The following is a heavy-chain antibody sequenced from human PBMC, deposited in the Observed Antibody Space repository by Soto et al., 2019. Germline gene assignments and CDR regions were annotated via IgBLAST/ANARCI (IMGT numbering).Heavy chain of an antibody. J-gene: IGHJ6*02. CDR2: ISYDGSNK. V-gene: IGHV3-30*18. Sequence: QVQLVESGGGVVQPGRSLRLSCAASGFTFSSYGMHWVRQAPGKGLEWLAVISYDGSNKYYADSVKGRFTISRDNSKNTLYLQMNSLRAEDTAVYYCAKTRRSAFNHWGYYGMDVWGQGTTVTVSS. CDR1: GFTFSSYG. CDR3: AKTRRSAFNHWGYYGMDV. D-gene: IGHD7-27*01.